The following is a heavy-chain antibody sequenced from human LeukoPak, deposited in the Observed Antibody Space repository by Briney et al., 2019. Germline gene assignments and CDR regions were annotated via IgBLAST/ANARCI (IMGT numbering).Heavy chain of an antibody. CDR1: DGSISSYY. CDR3: ARDRPQIRYCSGGSCYSP. D-gene: IGHD2-15*01. Sequence: SETLSLTCAVSDGSISSYYWSWIRQPPGKGLEWIGEINHSGSTNYNPSLKSRVTISVDTSKNQFSLKLSSVTAADTAVYYCARDRPQIRYCSGGSCYSPWGQGTPVTVSS. CDR2: INHSGST. V-gene: IGHV4-34*01. J-gene: IGHJ4*02.